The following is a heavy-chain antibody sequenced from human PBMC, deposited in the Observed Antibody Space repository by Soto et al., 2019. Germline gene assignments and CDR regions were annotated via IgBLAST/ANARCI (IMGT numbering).Heavy chain of an antibody. CDR2: IKQDGSEK. CDR1: GFTFISYW. D-gene: IGHD1-26*01. V-gene: IGHV3-7*03. J-gene: IGHJ4*02. CDR3: ARAPWELLTVYYLDY. Sequence: PGGSLRLSCAASGFTFISYWMSWVRQAPGKGLEWVANIKQDGSEKYYVDSVKGRFTISRDNAKNSLYLQMNSLRAEDTAVYYCARAPWELLTVYYLDYWGQGTLVTVSS.